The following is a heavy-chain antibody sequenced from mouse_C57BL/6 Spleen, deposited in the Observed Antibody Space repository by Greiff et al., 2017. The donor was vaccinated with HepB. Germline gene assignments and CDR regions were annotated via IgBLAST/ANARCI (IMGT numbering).Heavy chain of an antibody. V-gene: IGHV1-59*01. D-gene: IGHD2-12*01. Sequence: QVQLKQPGAELVRPGTSVKLSCKASGYTFTSYWMHWVKQRPGQGLEWIGVIDPSDSYTNYNQKFKGKATLTVDTTSSTAYMQLSSLTSEDSAVYYCARGGSPLRAMDYWGQGTSVTVSS. CDR3: ARGGSPLRAMDY. J-gene: IGHJ4*01. CDR1: GYTFTSYW. CDR2: IDPSDSYT.